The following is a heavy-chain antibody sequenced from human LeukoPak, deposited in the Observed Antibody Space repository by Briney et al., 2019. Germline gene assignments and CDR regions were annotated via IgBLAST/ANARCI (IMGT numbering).Heavy chain of an antibody. J-gene: IGHJ6*02. CDR3: ARDPYCRSTSCYYVMDV. Sequence: PSETLSLTCTVSGGSISSYYWSWIRQPPGKGLEWIGYVSYSGSTNYNPSLKSRVTISLDTSKNQFSLKLSSVTAADTAVYYCARDPYCRSTSCYYVMDVWGQGTTVTVS. CDR1: GGSISSYY. CDR2: VSYSGST. D-gene: IGHD2-2*01. V-gene: IGHV4-59*12.